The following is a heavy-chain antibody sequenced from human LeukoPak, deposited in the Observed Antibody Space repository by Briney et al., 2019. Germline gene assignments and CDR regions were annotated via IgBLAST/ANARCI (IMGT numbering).Heavy chain of an antibody. CDR3: ARKGLYYRTGFDP. CDR2: INHSGST. J-gene: IGHJ5*02. Sequence: PSETLSLTCAVYGGSFSGYYWSWIRQPPGKGLEWIGEINHSGSTNYNPSLKSRVTISVDTSENQFSLKLSSVTAAGTAVYYCARKGLYYRTGFDPWGQGTLVTVSS. V-gene: IGHV4-34*01. D-gene: IGHD2-8*01. CDR1: GGSFSGYY.